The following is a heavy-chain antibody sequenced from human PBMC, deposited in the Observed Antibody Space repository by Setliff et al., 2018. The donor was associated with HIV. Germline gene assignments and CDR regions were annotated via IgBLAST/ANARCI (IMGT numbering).Heavy chain of an antibody. J-gene: IGHJ4*02. Sequence: GESLKISCKGSGYKFTTYWIGWVRQMPGKGLEWMGIIYPGDSDTRYSPSFQGQVTISADKSISTAYLQWSSLKASDTAMYYCARGPAGGGYERFFDYWGQGTLVTVSS. CDR2: IYPGDSDT. CDR1: GYKFTTYW. V-gene: IGHV5-51*01. D-gene: IGHD5-12*01. CDR3: ARGPAGGGYERFFDY.